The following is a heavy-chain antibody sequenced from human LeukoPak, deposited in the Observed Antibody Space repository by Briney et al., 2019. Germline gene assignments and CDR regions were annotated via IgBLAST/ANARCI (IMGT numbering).Heavy chain of an antibody. D-gene: IGHD3-22*01. Sequence: GGSLRLSCAASGFTFDDYAMHWVRQAPGKGLEWVSGISWNSGSIGYADSVKGRFTISRDNAKNSLYLQMNSLRAEDTALYYCAKDGELPYCDSSGYYRQKSYFDYWGQGTLVTVSS. J-gene: IGHJ4*02. CDR1: GFTFDDYA. CDR3: AKDGELPYCDSSGYYRQKSYFDY. V-gene: IGHV3-9*01. CDR2: ISWNSGSI.